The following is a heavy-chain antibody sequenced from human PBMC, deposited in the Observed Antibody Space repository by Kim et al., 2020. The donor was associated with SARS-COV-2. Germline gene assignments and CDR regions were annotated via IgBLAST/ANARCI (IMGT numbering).Heavy chain of an antibody. Sequence: SETLSHTCAVYGGSFTGYYWSWIRQPPGKGLEWLGDISHTGSTNYNPSLESRVTISLDTSKNQFYLKLRSVTAADTAVYYCARGLSSRVQGVDYFDSWG. CDR1: GGSFTGYY. V-gene: IGHV4-34*01. CDR3: ARGLSSRVQGVDYFDS. J-gene: IGHJ4*01. CDR2: ISHTGST. D-gene: IGHD3-10*01.